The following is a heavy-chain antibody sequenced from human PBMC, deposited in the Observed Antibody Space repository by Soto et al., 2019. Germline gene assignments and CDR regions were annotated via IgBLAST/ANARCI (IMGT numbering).Heavy chain of an antibody. CDR2: IIPIFGTA. D-gene: IGHD4-17*01. CDR3: ARTPSRYSTVTYGWVPYWFGP. J-gene: IGHJ5*02. CDR1: GGTFSSYA. Sequence: QVQLVQSGAEVKKPGSSVKVSCKASGGTFSSYAISWVRQAPGQGLEWMGGIIPIFGTANYAQKFQGRVTITADESTSAAYRELSGLRSEDTAVYYCARTPSRYSTVTYGWVPYWFGPWGQGTLVTVCS. V-gene: IGHV1-69*01.